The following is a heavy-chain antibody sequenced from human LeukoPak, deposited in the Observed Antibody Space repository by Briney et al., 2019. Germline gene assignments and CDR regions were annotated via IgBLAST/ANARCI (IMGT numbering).Heavy chain of an antibody. J-gene: IGHJ3*02. Sequence: PGRSLRLSCAASGFTFSNYGMHWVRQAPGKGLEWVAGISFDGNNKNYADSVKGRFTISRDNSKNTLHLQMNSLRAEDTAVYFCAKDKAVGGTRGLDIWGQGTMVTVSS. CDR1: GFTFSNYG. D-gene: IGHD6-13*01. CDR2: ISFDGNNK. CDR3: AKDKAVGGTRGLDI. V-gene: IGHV3-30*18.